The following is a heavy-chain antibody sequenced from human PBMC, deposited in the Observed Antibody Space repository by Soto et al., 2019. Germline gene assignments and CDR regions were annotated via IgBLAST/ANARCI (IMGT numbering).Heavy chain of an antibody. J-gene: IGHJ4*02. Sequence: QVQLVQSGAEVQKPGSSVKVSCKASGGTFSSYTISWVRQAPGQGLEWMGRIIPILGIANYAQKFQGRVTITADKSTSTAYMELSSLRSEDTAVYYCARDAGYCSGGSCYIPFDYWGQGTLVTVSS. V-gene: IGHV1-69*08. CDR2: IIPILGIA. CDR1: GGTFSSYT. CDR3: ARDAGYCSGGSCYIPFDY. D-gene: IGHD2-15*01.